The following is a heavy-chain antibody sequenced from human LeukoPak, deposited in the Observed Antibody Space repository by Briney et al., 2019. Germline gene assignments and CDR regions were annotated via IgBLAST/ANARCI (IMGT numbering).Heavy chain of an antibody. CDR2: IWYDGSNK. J-gene: IGHJ4*02. D-gene: IGHD3-22*01. V-gene: IGHV3-33*08. Sequence: GGSLRLSCAASGFTFSSYAMSWVRQAPGKGLEWVAVIWYDGSNKYYADSVKGRFTISRDNSKNTLYLQMNSLRAEDTAVYYCARGGGYYDSSGYYYSFDYWGQGTLVTVSS. CDR1: GFTFSSYA. CDR3: ARGGGYYDSSGYYYSFDY.